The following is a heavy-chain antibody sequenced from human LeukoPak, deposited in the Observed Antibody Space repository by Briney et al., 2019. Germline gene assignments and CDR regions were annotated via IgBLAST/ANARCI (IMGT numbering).Heavy chain of an antibody. V-gene: IGHV3-23*01. CDR1: GFTFTSYA. J-gene: IGHJ6*02. CDR2: ISGSGGST. Sequence: GSLRLSCAASGFTFTSYAMSWVRQAPGKGLEWVSAISGSGGSTYYADSVKGRFTISRDNSKNTLYLQMNSLRAEDTAVYYCAKGSYSRPYYYYAMDVWGQGTTVTVSS. CDR3: AKGSYSRPYYYYAMDV. D-gene: IGHD1-26*01.